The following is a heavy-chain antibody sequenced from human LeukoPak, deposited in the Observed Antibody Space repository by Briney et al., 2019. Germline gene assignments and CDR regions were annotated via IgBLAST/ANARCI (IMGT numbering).Heavy chain of an antibody. CDR1: GGSISRYY. CDR2: IYYSGST. CDR3: ARVQTYYYDSSGYWPDAFDI. J-gene: IGHJ3*02. V-gene: IGHV4-59*01. D-gene: IGHD3-22*01. Sequence: SETLSLTCTVSGGSISRYYWSWIRQPPGKGLEWIGYIYYSGSTNYNPSLKSRVTVSVDTSKNQFSLKLSSVTAADTAVYYCARVQTYYYDSSGYWPDAFDIWGQGTMVTVSS.